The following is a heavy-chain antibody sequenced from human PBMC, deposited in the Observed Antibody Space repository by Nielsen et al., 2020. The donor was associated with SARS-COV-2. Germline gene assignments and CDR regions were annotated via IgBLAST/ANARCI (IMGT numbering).Heavy chain of an antibody. CDR3: AKVDYYGSGTY. J-gene: IGHJ4*02. CDR1: GFTFDDYA. V-gene: IGHV3-9*01. CDR2: ISWNSGSI. D-gene: IGHD3-10*01. Sequence: SLKISCAASGFTFDDYAMHWVRQAPGKGLEWVSGISWNSGSIGYADSVKGRFTISRDNAKNSLYLQMNSLRAEDTALYYCAKVDYYGSGTYWGQGTLVTVSS.